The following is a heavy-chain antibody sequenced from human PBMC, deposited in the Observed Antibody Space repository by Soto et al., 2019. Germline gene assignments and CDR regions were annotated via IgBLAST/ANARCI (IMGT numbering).Heavy chain of an antibody. D-gene: IGHD5-18*01. CDR2: LNPRNGQT. J-gene: IGHJ4*02. CDR3: ARETDTSLVDY. V-gene: IGHV1-8*01. CDR1: GYNFSAYY. Sequence: QVQLVQSGAEVKKPGASVKVYCQTSGYNFSAYYFNWVRQAAGQGPEWMGWLNPRNGQTGYVQKFRGRVTMTRDTSIATVYLELSRLTSEDTAIYFCARETDTSLVDYWGQGTLVTVSP.